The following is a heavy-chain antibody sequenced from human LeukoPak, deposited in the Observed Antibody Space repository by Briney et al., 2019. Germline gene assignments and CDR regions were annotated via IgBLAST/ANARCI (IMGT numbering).Heavy chain of an antibody. CDR2: ISSSSSTI. Sequence: PGGSLRLSCAASGFTFSSYSMNWVRQAPGKGLEWVSYISSSSSTIYYADSVKGRFTISRDNAKNSLYLQMNSLRAEDTAVYYCAREAWGERWLQFFDYWGQGALVTVSS. D-gene: IGHD5-24*01. CDR1: GFTFSSYS. V-gene: IGHV3-48*04. J-gene: IGHJ4*02. CDR3: AREAWGERWLQFFDY.